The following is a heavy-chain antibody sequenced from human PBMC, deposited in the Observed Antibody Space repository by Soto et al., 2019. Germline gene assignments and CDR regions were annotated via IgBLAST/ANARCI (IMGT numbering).Heavy chain of an antibody. CDR3: ATQFYSNYYCGMDV. Sequence: RGDSVTISCNGSGYSFTSYWIGWVRQLPGKGLEWMGIIYPGDSDTRYSPSFQGQVTISADKSISTAYLQWSSLKDSDTAMYYCATQFYSNYYCGMDVWGQGGTVTV. CDR2: IYPGDSDT. V-gene: IGHV5-51*01. D-gene: IGHD4-4*01. J-gene: IGHJ6*02. CDR1: GYSFTSYW.